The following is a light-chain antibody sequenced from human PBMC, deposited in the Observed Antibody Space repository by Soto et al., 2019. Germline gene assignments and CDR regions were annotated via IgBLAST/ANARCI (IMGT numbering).Light chain of an antibody. V-gene: IGKV3-20*01. CDR3: QQYGSSGT. CDR2: GAS. CDR1: QGVSNNY. J-gene: IGKJ1*01. Sequence: IVFTQSPGTLSLSQGERATLSFRASQGVSNNYLAWYQQKPGQAPRLLIYGASNRATGIPDRFSGSGSGTDFTLTISRLEPEDFAVYYCQQYGSSGTFGQGTKVDIK.